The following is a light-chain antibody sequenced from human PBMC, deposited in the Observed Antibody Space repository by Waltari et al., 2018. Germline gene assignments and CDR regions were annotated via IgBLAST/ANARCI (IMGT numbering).Light chain of an antibody. CDR1: STDVGGYNY. CDR2: EVS. J-gene: IGLJ2*01. CDR3: SSYAGSNNVV. Sequence: QSALTQPPSASGSPGQSVTIPCTAPSTDVGGYNYVSWYQHHPGQAPKLMIYEVSKRPSGVPDRFSASKSGYTASLTVSGLQAGDEADYFCSSYAGSNNVVFGGGTKLTVL. V-gene: IGLV2-8*01.